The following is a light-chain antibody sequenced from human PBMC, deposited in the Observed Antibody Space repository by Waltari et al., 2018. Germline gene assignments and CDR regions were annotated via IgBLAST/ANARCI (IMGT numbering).Light chain of an antibody. CDR2: GTS. V-gene: IGKV3-15*01. J-gene: IGKJ5*01. CDR3: QQYGHWPPIT. Sequence: EMVLTHSPATLSVSPGESVALSCRASQSISSSLAWYQQKPGQAPRLLLFGTSTRATGVPARFSGSGSGTEFTLTISNMQSEDFGVYYCQQYGHWPPITFGQGTRLEIE. CDR1: QSISSS.